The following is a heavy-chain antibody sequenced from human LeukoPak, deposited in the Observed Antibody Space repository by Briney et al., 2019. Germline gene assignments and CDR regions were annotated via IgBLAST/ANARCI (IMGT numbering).Heavy chain of an antibody. CDR1: GFPLSSYT. V-gene: IGHV3-74*01. CDR2: FTSDGNSM. D-gene: IGHD1-26*01. CDR3: ARAQVGTPTDC. J-gene: IGHJ4*02. Sequence: GGSLRLSCAASGFPLSSYTMYWVRQAPGRGLVWVARFTSDGNSMTYADFVKGRFTVSRDIAKNTLYLQMNSLRAEDTAVYYCARAQVGTPTDCWGQGTLVTVSS.